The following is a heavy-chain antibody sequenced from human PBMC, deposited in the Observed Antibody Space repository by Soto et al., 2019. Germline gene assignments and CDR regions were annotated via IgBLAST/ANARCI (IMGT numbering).Heavy chain of an antibody. J-gene: IGHJ4*02. CDR1: GFTFSSYA. V-gene: IGHV3-23*01. Sequence: EVQLLESGGGLVQPGGSLRLSCAASGFTFSSYAMSWVRQAPGKGLEWVSAISGSGGSTYYADSVKGRFTISRDNSKNTLYLQMNSLRAEDTAVYHCATSWGGYGDYFFDYWGQGTLVIVSS. CDR2: ISGSGGST. CDR3: ATSWGGYGDYFFDY. D-gene: IGHD4-17*01.